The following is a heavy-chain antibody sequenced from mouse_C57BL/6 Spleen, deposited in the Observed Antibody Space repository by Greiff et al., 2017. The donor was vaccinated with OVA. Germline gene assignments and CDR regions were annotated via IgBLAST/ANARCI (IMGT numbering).Heavy chain of an antibody. D-gene: IGHD2-3*01. CDR3: ARRGYDGFFDY. Sequence: QVQLQQPGAELVMPGASVKLSCKASGYTFTSYWMHWVKQRPGQGLEWIGDIDPSDSYPNYNQKLKGKSTLTVDKSSSTAYLQLSSLTSEDSAVYYCARRGYDGFFDYWGQGTTLTVSS. J-gene: IGHJ2*01. CDR2: IDPSDSYP. CDR1: GYTFTSYW. V-gene: IGHV1-69*01.